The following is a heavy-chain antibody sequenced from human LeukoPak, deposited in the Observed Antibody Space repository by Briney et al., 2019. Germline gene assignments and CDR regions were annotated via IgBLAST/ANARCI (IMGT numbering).Heavy chain of an antibody. D-gene: IGHD6-13*01. CDR1: GYTFTSYG. CDR2: ISAYNGNT. V-gene: IGHV1-18*01. J-gene: IGHJ4*02. Sequence: GASVKVSCKASGYTFTSYGISWVRQAPGQGLEWMGWISAYNGNTNYAQKLQGRVTMTTDTSTSTAYMELRSLRSEDTAVYYCARDKYSSSWYGPYDYWGQGTLVTVSS. CDR3: ARDKYSSSWYGPYDY.